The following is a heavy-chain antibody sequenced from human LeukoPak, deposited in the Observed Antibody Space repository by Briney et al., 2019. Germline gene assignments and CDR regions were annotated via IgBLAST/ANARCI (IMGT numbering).Heavy chain of an antibody. CDR2: IHYSGRS. CDR3: ARDRDTAMAHYFDY. Sequence: SETLSLTCTVSAGSISSYSWNWIRQPPGTGLDWIGNIHYSGRSNYNPSLKSRVTISVDTSKNQFSLKLSSVTAADTAVYYCARDRDTAMAHYFDYWGQGTLVTVSS. V-gene: IGHV4-59*01. CDR1: AGSISSYS. D-gene: IGHD5-18*01. J-gene: IGHJ4*02.